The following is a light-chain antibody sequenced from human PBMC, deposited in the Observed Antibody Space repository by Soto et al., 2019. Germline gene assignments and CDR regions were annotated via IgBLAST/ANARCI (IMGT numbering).Light chain of an antibody. Sequence: EIEMTQSPATLSVSPGERATLSCRASQSVSSNLAWYQQKPGQAPRLLIYGASTRATGIPDGISGSGSGTEFTLTISSLQSEDFAVYYCQQYIDWPETFGQGTKVEIK. V-gene: IGKV3-15*01. CDR3: QQYIDWPET. CDR1: QSVSSN. J-gene: IGKJ2*01. CDR2: GAS.